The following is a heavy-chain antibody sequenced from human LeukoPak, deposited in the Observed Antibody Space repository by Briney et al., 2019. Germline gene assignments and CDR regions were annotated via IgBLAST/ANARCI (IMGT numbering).Heavy chain of an antibody. Sequence: PGGSLRLSRAASGFTFSSYSMNWVRQAPGKGLEWVSSISSSSSYIYYADSVKGRFTISRDNAKNSLYLQMNSLRAEDTAVYYCASNLIVVRGLPDAFDIWGRGTMVTVSS. D-gene: IGHD2-15*01. CDR3: ASNLIVVRGLPDAFDI. CDR1: GFTFSSYS. V-gene: IGHV3-21*01. J-gene: IGHJ3*02. CDR2: ISSSSSYI.